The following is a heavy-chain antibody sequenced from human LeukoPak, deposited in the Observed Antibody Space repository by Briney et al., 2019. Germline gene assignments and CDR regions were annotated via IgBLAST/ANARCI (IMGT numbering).Heavy chain of an antibody. CDR1: DSSFTSYW. CDR2: IYPGDSDT. J-gene: IGHJ4*02. D-gene: IGHD3-10*01. Sequence: GEALQISFKGSDSSFTSYWIGWVRPMPGKGLEWMGIIYPGDSDTRYSPSFQGQVTISADKSISTAYLQWSSLKASDTAMYYCARRYYYGSGSYNDYWGQGTLVTVSS. V-gene: IGHV5-51*01. CDR3: ARRYYYGSGSYNDY.